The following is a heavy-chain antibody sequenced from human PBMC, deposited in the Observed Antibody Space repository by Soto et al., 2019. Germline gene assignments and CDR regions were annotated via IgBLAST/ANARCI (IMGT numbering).Heavy chain of an antibody. CDR3: AKERRDCLDY. Sequence: GSLRLSCTGSGFTFGDYAMSWVRRAPGKGLEWVSAISGSGGSTYYADSVKGRFTISRDNSKNTLYLQMNSLRAEDTAVYYCAKERRDCLDYWGQGTLVTVSS. CDR1: GFTFGDYA. V-gene: IGHV3-23*01. D-gene: IGHD2-21*02. J-gene: IGHJ4*02. CDR2: ISGSGGST.